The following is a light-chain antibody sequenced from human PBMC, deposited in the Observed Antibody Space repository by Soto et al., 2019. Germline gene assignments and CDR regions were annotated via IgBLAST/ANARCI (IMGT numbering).Light chain of an antibody. Sequence: QSALTQPPSASGTPGQRVTISCSGSSSNIGSNTVNWYQQFPGTAPKLLIFTNNQRPSGVPDRFSGSKSGTSASLAISGLQSEDEADYYCAAWDDSLDGYVFGTGTNVTVL. J-gene: IGLJ1*01. V-gene: IGLV1-44*01. CDR3: AAWDDSLDGYV. CDR1: SSNIGSNT. CDR2: TNN.